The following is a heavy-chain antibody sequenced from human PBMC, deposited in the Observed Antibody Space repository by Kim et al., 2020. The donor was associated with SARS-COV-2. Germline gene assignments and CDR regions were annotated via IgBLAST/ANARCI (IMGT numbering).Heavy chain of an antibody. CDR1: GGSFSGYY. V-gene: IGHV4-34*01. CDR3: ARRSSSWGLDY. Sequence: SETLSLTCAVYGGSFSGYYWSWIRQPPGKGLEWIGEINHSGSTNYNPSLKSRVTISVDTSKNQFSLKLSSVTAADTAVYYCARRSSSWGLDYWGQGTLVTVSS. J-gene: IGHJ4*02. D-gene: IGHD6-13*01. CDR2: INHSGST.